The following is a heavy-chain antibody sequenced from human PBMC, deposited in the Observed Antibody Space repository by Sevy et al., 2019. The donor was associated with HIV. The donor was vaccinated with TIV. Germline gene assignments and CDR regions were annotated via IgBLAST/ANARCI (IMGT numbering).Heavy chain of an antibody. CDR2: ISSSSSYI. Sequence: GGSLRLSCAASGFTFSSYSMNWVRQAPGKWLEWVSSISSSSSYIYYAGSVKGRFTISRDNAKNSLYQKMNSLRAEDTAVYDGAGDNGRATIFGVGHNWFDPWGQGTLVTVSS. CDR1: GFTFSSYS. V-gene: IGHV3-21*01. J-gene: IGHJ5*02. CDR3: AGDNGRATIFGVGHNWFDP. D-gene: IGHD3-3*01.